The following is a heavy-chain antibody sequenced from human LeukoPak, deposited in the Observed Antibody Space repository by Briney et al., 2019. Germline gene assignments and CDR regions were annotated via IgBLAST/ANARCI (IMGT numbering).Heavy chain of an antibody. Sequence: GASVKVSCKASGYSFTSYYIHWVRQAPGQGLEWMGIVNPSGGSTTYAQRFQGRVTMTRDTSTSTVYMDLSSLRSEDTAVYYCAKGDSYGPHYFDYWGQGTLVTVSS. V-gene: IGHV1-46*01. CDR2: VNPSGGST. D-gene: IGHD5-18*01. CDR1: GYSFTSYY. CDR3: AKGDSYGPHYFDY. J-gene: IGHJ4*02.